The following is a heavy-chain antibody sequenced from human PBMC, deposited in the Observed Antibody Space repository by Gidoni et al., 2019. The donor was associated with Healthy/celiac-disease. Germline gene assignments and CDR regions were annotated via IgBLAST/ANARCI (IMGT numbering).Heavy chain of an antibody. CDR3: AKTYYDFWSGYYNPGECDY. Sequence: EVQLLESGGGLVQPGGSLRLSCAASGLTFSSYALSWVRQAPGQGLEGVSAISVSGVSTYSADSVKGRFTISIDNAKNTLYLQMNSLRAEDTAVYYCAKTYYDFWSGYYNPGECDYWGQGTLVTVSS. V-gene: IGHV3-23*01. CDR2: ISVSGVST. J-gene: IGHJ4*02. CDR1: GLTFSSYA. D-gene: IGHD3-3*01.